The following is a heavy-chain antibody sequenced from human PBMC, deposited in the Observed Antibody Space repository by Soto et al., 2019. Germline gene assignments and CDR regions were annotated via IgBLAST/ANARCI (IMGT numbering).Heavy chain of an antibody. CDR1: GCSISSSSYY. CDR3: ARLGDDYGETSVYYYYMDV. CDR2: IYYSGST. Sequence: PSETLSLTCTVSGCSISSSSYYWGWIRQPPGKGLEWIGSIYYSGSTYYNPSLKSRVTISVDTSKNQFSLKLSSVTAAGTAVYYCARLGDDYGETSVYYYYMDVWGKGTTVTVSS. V-gene: IGHV4-39*01. D-gene: IGHD4-17*01. J-gene: IGHJ6*03.